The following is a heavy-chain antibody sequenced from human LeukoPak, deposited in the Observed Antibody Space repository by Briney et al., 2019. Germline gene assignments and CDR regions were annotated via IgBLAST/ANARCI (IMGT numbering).Heavy chain of an antibody. CDR1: GYRFSGYY. J-gene: IGHJ4*02. CDR2: INPHSGGT. V-gene: IGHV1-2*02. CDR3: AKDRITFAGVIVPSFDF. D-gene: IGHD3-16*02. Sequence: ASVKVSCKASGYRFSGYYMHWVRQAPGQGLEWMGWINPHSGGTTYARNFQGRVTMPRYTSISTAYVELSRLRSDDTAMYYCAKDRITFAGVIVPSFDFWGQGTLVTVSS.